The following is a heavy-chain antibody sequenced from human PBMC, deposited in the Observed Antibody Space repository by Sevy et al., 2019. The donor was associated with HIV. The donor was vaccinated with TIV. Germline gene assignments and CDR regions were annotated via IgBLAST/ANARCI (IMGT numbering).Heavy chain of an antibody. CDR2: IGSGGDA. J-gene: IGHJ6*02. Sequence: GGSLRLSCGASGLTFSSYDMHWVRQAAGKGLEWVSGIGSGGDAYYPGSVKGRFTISRENDKNSLYLQMNSLRAGDTAVYYCARSGGYSDYGMDVWGQGTTVTVSS. D-gene: IGHD5-12*01. CDR1: GLTFSSYD. CDR3: ARSGGYSDYGMDV. V-gene: IGHV3-13*01.